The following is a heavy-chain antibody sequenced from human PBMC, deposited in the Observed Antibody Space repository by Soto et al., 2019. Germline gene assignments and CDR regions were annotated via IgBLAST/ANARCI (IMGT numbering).Heavy chain of an antibody. D-gene: IGHD3-22*01. CDR3: ARSFSYYDSSSYYYRSSMDV. CDR1: GYSFTSYW. V-gene: IGHV5-51*01. CDR2: IYPGDSDT. Sequence: GESLKISCKGSGYSFTSYWIGWVRQMPGKGLEWMGIIYPGDSDTRYSPSFQGQVTISADKSISTAYLQWSSLKASDTAMYYCARSFSYYDSSSYYYRSSMDVWGQGTTVTVSS. J-gene: IGHJ6*02.